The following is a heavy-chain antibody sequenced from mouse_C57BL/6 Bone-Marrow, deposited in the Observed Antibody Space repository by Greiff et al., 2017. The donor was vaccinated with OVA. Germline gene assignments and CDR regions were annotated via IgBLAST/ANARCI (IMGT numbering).Heavy chain of an antibody. CDR3: ARDHYYGSRGYFDV. Sequence: EVQLQQSGPELVKPGASVKISCKASGYTFTDYYMNWVKQSHGKSLEWIGDINPNNGGTSYNQKFKGKATLTVDKSSSTAYMELRSLTSEDSAVYYCARDHYYGSRGYFDVWGTGTTVTVSS. V-gene: IGHV1-26*01. CDR1: GYTFTDYY. D-gene: IGHD1-1*01. CDR2: INPNNGGT. J-gene: IGHJ1*03.